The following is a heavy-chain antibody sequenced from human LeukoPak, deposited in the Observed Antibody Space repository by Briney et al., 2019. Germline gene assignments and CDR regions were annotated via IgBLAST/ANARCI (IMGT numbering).Heavy chain of an antibody. Sequence: SETLSLTCAVYGGSFSGYYWSWIRQPPGKGLEWIGEINHSGSTNYNPSLKSRVTISVDTSKNQFSLKLSSVTAADTAVYYCARAYYYDSSAAIDYWGQGILVTVSS. J-gene: IGHJ4*02. CDR3: ARAYYYDSSAAIDY. CDR2: INHSGST. D-gene: IGHD3-22*01. CDR1: GGSFSGYY. V-gene: IGHV4-34*01.